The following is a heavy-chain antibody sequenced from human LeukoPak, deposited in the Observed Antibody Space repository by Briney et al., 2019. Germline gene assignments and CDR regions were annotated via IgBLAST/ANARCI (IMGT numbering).Heavy chain of an antibody. V-gene: IGHV1-2*02. CDR2: INPNSGGT. CDR1: GYTFTGYY. Sequence: ASVKVSCKASGYTFTGYYMHWVRQAPGQGLEWMGWINPNSGGTNYAQKFQGRVTMTRDTSISTVYMELSRLRTDDTAVYYCARDQGQRRDVYNFWWEDWGQGTLVTVSS. D-gene: IGHD5-24*01. CDR3: ARDQGQRRDVYNFWWED. J-gene: IGHJ4*02.